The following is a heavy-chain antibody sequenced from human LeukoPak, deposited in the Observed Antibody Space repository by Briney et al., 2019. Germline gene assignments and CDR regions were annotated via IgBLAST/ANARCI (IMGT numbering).Heavy chain of an antibody. CDR2: ISSSSSYI. V-gene: IGHV3-21*01. Sequence: KTGGSLRLSCAASGFTFSSYTMKWVGQAPGKGLEWVSFISSSSSYIYYADSVKGRFTISRDNAKNSLYLQMNSLRAEDTAVYYCARDGDGYNNWYLDLWGRGTLVTVSS. CDR1: GFTFSSYT. J-gene: IGHJ2*01. CDR3: ARDGDGYNNWYLDL. D-gene: IGHD5-24*01.